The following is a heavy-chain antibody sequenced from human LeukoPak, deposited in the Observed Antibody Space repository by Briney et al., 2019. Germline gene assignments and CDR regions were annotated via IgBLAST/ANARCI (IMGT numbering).Heavy chain of an antibody. D-gene: IGHD6-13*01. Sequence: GGSLRLSCAASGFTFSSYSMSWARQAPGRGLEWVSSISSSSSYIYYADSVKGRFTISRDNAENSLYLQMNSLRAEDTAVYYCARGRIAAAGRVDYWGQGTLVTVSS. J-gene: IGHJ4*02. CDR3: ARGRIAAAGRVDY. V-gene: IGHV3-21*01. CDR2: ISSSSSYI. CDR1: GFTFSSYS.